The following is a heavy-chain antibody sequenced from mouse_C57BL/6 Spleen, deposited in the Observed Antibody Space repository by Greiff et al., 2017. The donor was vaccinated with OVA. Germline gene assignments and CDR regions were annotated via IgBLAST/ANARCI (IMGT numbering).Heavy chain of an antibody. J-gene: IGHJ4*01. CDR2: INYDGSST. V-gene: IGHV5-16*01. CDR1: GFTFSDYY. CDR3: ARWWLPLYAMDY. Sequence: EVKLMESEGGLVQPGSSMKLSCTASGFTFSDYYMAWVRQVPEKGLEWVANINYDGSSTYYLDSLKSRFIISRDNAKNILYLQMSSLKSEDTATYYCARWWLPLYAMDYWGQGTSVTVSS. D-gene: IGHD1-1*02.